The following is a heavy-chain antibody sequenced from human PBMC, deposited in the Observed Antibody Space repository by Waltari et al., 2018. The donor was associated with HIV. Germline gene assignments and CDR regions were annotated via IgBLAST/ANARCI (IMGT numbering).Heavy chain of an antibody. CDR2: ISNDGSKK. D-gene: IGHD7-27*01. V-gene: IGHV3-30-3*01. Sequence: VQLVESGGGVVQPGKSLRLSCAASGFTFSNFGMHWVRQAPGKGLELVALISNDGSKKYYADSVKGRFTISRANSKNTLYLQMNSLRPDDTAVYYCVRALGDYWGQGTLVTISS. CDR3: VRALGDY. J-gene: IGHJ4*02. CDR1: GFTFSNFG.